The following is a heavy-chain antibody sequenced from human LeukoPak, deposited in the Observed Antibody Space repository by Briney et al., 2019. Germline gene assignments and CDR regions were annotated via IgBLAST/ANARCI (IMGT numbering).Heavy chain of an antibody. D-gene: IGHD1-1*01. CDR1: GGSISSGDYY. J-gene: IGHJ4*02. CDR3: ARFERYNWKKGPFDY. Sequence: PSQTLSLTCTVSGGSISSGDYYWSWIRQPPGKGLEWIGYIYYSGSTYYNPSLKGRVTISVDTSKNQFSLKLSSVTAADTAVYYCARFERYNWKKGPFDYWGQGTLVTVSS. V-gene: IGHV4-30-4*08. CDR2: IYYSGST.